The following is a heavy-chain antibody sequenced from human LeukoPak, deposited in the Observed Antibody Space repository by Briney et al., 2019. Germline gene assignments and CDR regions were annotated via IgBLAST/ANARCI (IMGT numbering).Heavy chain of an antibody. Sequence: RASETLSLTCGVSGGSFSAYYWSWIRQPPGKGLEWIGYIYYSGSTYYNPSLKSRVTISVDTSKNQFSLKLSSVTAADTAVYYCARREDGRYTIDYWGQGTLVTVSS. J-gene: IGHJ4*02. CDR3: ARREDGRYTIDY. D-gene: IGHD5-24*01. CDR1: GGSFSAYY. CDR2: IYYSGST. V-gene: IGHV4-34*01.